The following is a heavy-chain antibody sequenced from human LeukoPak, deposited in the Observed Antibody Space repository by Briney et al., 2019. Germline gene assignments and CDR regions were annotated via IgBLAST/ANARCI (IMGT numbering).Heavy chain of an antibody. CDR3: ATGYCSSTSCHDTYHYFYYYGMDV. D-gene: IGHD2-2*01. J-gene: IGHJ6*02. CDR2: IYTSGST. CDR1: GGSISSYY. V-gene: IGHV4-4*07. Sequence: PSETLSLTCTVSGGSISSYYRSWIRQPAGKGLEWIGRIYTSGSTNYNPSLKSRVTISVDTSKNQFSLKLSSVTAADTAVYYCATGYCSSTSCHDTYHYFYYYGMDVWGQGTTVTVSS.